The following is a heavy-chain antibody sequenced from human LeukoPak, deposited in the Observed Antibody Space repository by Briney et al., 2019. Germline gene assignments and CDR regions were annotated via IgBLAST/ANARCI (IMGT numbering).Heavy chain of an antibody. CDR3: ARDPIDGQHQGAIDI. CDR1: GYTFTGYY. CDR2: INPNSGGT. V-gene: IGHV1-2*02. Sequence: ASVKVSCKASGYTFTGYYMHWVRQAPGQGLEWMGWINPNSGGTNYAQKFQGRVTMTRDTSISTAYMELSRLRSEDTAVYYCARDPIDGQHQGAIDIWGQGTMVTVSS. J-gene: IGHJ3*02. D-gene: IGHD1-1*01.